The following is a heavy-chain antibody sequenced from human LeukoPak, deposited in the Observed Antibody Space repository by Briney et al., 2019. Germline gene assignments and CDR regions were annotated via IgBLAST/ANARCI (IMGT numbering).Heavy chain of an antibody. CDR2: INSDGSST. CDR1: GFTFSSYW. V-gene: IGHV3-74*01. J-gene: IGHJ6*02. CDR3: ASSTRPYYDFWSGYSYYYYYGMDV. D-gene: IGHD3-3*01. Sequence: GVSLRLSCAASGFTFSSYWMHGVRQAPGKGLVWVSRINSDGSSTSYADSVKGRFTISRDNAKNTLYLQMNSLRAEDTAVYYCASSTRPYYDFWSGYSYYYYYGMDVWGQGTTVTVSS.